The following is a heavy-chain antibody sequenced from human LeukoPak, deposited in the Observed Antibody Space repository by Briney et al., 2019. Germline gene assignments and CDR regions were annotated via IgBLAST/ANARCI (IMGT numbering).Heavy chain of an antibody. J-gene: IGHJ4*02. Sequence: SETLSLTCTVSGGSLSSYYWSWIRQPAGKGLEWIGRIYTSGSTNYNPSLKSRVTMSVDTSMNLFALKLSTVTAADTAVYYCARQGVATAIDYWGQGTLVTVSS. V-gene: IGHV4-4*07. CDR1: GGSLSSYY. D-gene: IGHD2-21*02. CDR2: IYTSGST. CDR3: ARQGVATAIDY.